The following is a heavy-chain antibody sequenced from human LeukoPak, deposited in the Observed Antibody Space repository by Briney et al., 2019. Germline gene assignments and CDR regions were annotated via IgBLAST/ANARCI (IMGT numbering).Heavy chain of an antibody. J-gene: IGHJ4*02. CDR3: ARRISSGWLDY. CDR1: GFMFHDYA. CDR2: ISSSSSYT. V-gene: IGHV3-11*06. D-gene: IGHD6-19*01. Sequence: GGSLRLSCAAPGFMFHDYAIHWVRQAPGKGLEWVSYISSSSSYTNYADSVKGRFTISRDNAKNSLYLQMNSLRAEDTAVYYCARRISSGWLDYWGQGTLVTVSS.